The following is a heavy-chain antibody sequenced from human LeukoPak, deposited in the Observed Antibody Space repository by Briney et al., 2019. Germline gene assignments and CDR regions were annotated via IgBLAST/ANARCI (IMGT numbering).Heavy chain of an antibody. CDR3: TTSPGITVFGVVTDY. V-gene: IGHV3-15*04. J-gene: IGHJ4*02. D-gene: IGHD3-3*01. CDR2: IESSTDGGTT. CDR1: GPTFRNAF. Sequence: GGSIRLSCAASGPTFRNAFMNWVRQAPGKGLEWVGRIESSTDGGTTDYAAPVKGRFTMSRDDSKNTLYLQMNNVKTEDTGVYYCTTSPGITVFGVVTDYWGQGTLVIVSS.